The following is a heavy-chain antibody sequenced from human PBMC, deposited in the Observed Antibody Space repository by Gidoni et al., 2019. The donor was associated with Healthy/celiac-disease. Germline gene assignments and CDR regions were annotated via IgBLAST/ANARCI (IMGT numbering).Heavy chain of an antibody. CDR2: IYTSGST. D-gene: IGHD2-15*01. CDR3: AREARSYCSGGSCYRFDY. V-gene: IGHV4-61*02. J-gene: IGHJ4*02. CDR1: GGSIRSGRYY. Sequence: QVQLQESGPGLVKPSQTLSLTCTVSGGSIRSGRYYWSWIRQPAGKGLEWIGRIYTSGSTNYNPSLKSRVTISVDTSKNQFSLKLSSVTAADTAVYYCAREARSYCSGGSCYRFDYWGQGTLVTVSS.